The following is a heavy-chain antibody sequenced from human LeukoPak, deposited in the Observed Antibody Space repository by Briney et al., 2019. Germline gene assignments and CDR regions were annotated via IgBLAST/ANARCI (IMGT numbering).Heavy chain of an antibody. V-gene: IGHV3-48*03. CDR2: ISSSAETT. CDR1: GFTFSRYE. Sequence: GSLRLSCAASGFTFSRYEMNWVRQAPGKGLEWVSYISSSAETTYYADSVKGRFTISRDNAKSSLYLQMYSLRAEDTAVYFCARQQQQLWYDWGQGTLVTVSS. CDR3: ARQQQQLWYD. J-gene: IGHJ4*02. D-gene: IGHD5-18*01.